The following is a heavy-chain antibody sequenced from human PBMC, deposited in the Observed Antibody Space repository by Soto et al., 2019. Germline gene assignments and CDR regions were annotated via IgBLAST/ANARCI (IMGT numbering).Heavy chain of an antibody. D-gene: IGHD1-26*01. V-gene: IGHV4-61*01. CDR3: ARGEWELFDFDY. CDR2: IYYSGST. J-gene: IGHJ4*02. Sequence: PSETLALTCTVSGGSVSSGSYYWSWIRQPPGKGLEWIGYIYYSGSTNYNPSLKSRVTISVDTSKNQFSLKLSSVTAADTAVYYCARGEWELFDFDYWGQGTLVTVSS. CDR1: GGSVSSGSYY.